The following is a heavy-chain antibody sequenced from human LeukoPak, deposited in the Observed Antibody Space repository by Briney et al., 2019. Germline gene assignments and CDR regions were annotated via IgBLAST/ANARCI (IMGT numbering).Heavy chain of an antibody. D-gene: IGHD3-22*01. V-gene: IGHV3-73*01. CDR3: ARDHCPLGLSGCPFDY. CDR1: GFTFSGSA. Sequence: GGSLRLSCAASGFTFSGSAMHWVRQASGKGLEWVGRIRSKANSYATAYAASVKGRFTISRDDSKNTAYLQMNSLKTEDTAVYYCARDHCPLGLSGCPFDYWGQGTLVTVSS. J-gene: IGHJ4*02. CDR2: IRSKANSYAT.